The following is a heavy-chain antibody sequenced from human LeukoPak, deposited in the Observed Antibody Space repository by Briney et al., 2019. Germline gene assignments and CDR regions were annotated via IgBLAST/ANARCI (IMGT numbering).Heavy chain of an antibody. CDR2: IYYNGRT. CDR3: ARSWQEVGTFDY. CDR1: RGSISNYY. V-gene: IGHV4-59*13. D-gene: IGHD4-23*01. J-gene: IGHJ4*02. Sequence: SETLSLTCTVSRGSISNYYWTWIRHPPGKRLEWIGYIYYNGRTNYNPSLKSRVTMSVDTSKNQFSLNLGSVTAADTAVYYCARSWQEVGTFDYWGQGTLVTVSS.